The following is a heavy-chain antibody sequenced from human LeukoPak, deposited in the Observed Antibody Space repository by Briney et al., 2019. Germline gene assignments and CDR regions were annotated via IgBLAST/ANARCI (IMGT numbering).Heavy chain of an antibody. J-gene: IGHJ4*02. Sequence: GGSLRLSCAASGFTFSSYWMHWVRQAPGKGLLWVSRINTDGSATYYADSVKGRFTISRDNAKNTLHLQMNSLRAEDTAVYYCARDHYGGNSDYWGQGTLVTVSS. CDR3: ARDHYGGNSDY. CDR2: INTDGSAT. D-gene: IGHD4-23*01. CDR1: GFTFSSYW. V-gene: IGHV3-74*01.